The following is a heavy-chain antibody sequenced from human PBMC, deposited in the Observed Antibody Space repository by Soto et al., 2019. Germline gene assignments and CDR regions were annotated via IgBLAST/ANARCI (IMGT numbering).Heavy chain of an antibody. CDR1: GGSISSSSYY. V-gene: IGHV4-39*01. CDR2: IYYSGST. CDR3: ARRDYGGNFFDY. J-gene: IGHJ4*02. Sequence: QLQLQESGPGLVKPSETLSLTCTVSGGSISSSSYYWGWIRQPPGKGLERIGSIYYSGSTYYNPSLKRRDTISVDTSKNQFSLKLSSVTAADTAVYYCARRDYGGNFFDYWGQGTLVTVSS. D-gene: IGHD4-17*01.